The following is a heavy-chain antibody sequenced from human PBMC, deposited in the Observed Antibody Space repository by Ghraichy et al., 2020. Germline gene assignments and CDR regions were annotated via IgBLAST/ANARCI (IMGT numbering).Heavy chain of an antibody. CDR2: IYYSGVT. D-gene: IGHD6-19*01. J-gene: IGHJ4*02. CDR3: ARHVPYSSGWYPFDF. Sequence: SETLSLTCTVSGGSISSSGYYWGWIRQPPGKGLEWIGTIYYSGVTYYSPSLKSRVTMSVDSSKNQFSLRLGSVTAADTAMYFCARHVPYSSGWYPFDFLGQGTLVTFSS. V-gene: IGHV4-39*01. CDR1: GGSISSSGYY.